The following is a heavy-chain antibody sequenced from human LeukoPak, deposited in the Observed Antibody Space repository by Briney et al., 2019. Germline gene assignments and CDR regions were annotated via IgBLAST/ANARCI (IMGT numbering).Heavy chain of an antibody. J-gene: IGHJ4*02. D-gene: IGHD3-22*01. V-gene: IGHV3-23*01. CDR1: GFTFSTYA. Sequence: PGRSLRLSCAASGFTFSTYAMSWVRQAPGKGLEWVSTISGSGGSTYYADSVKGRFTISRDNSKNTLFLQMNSLRAEDTAVYYCAKTYYYDTSGYYYAGGTIDYWGQGTLVTVSS. CDR3: AKTYYYDTSGYYYAGGTIDY. CDR2: ISGSGGST.